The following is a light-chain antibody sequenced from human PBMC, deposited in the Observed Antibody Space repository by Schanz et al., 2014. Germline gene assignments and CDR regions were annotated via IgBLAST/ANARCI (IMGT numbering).Light chain of an antibody. CDR1: SSDVGGYDY. Sequence: QSALTQPRSVSGSPGQSVTISCTGTSSDVGGYDYVSWYQQHPGKAPKLMIHDVSNRPSGVSNRFSGSKSGNTASLTISGLQAEDEADYYCSSYTSSNTGVFGGGTKLTVL. J-gene: IGLJ3*02. CDR2: DVS. CDR3: SSYTSSNTGV. V-gene: IGLV2-11*01.